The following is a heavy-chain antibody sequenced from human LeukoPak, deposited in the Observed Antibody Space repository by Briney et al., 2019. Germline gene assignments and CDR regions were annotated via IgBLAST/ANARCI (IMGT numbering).Heavy chain of an antibody. CDR3: ARVMDTAMVPHFDY. Sequence: PSETLSLTCTVSGGSISSGGYYWSWIRQPPGKGLEWIGYIYHSGSTYYNPSLKSRVTISVDRSKNQFSLKLSSVTAADTAVYYCARVMDTAMVPHFDYWGQGTLVTVSS. J-gene: IGHJ4*02. CDR2: IYHSGST. CDR1: GGSISSGGYY. D-gene: IGHD5-18*01. V-gene: IGHV4-30-2*01.